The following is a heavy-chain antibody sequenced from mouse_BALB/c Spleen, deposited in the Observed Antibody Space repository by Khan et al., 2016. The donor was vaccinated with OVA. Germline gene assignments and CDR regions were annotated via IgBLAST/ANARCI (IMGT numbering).Heavy chain of an antibody. Sequence: QVQLQQSGAELAKPGASVKMSCKASGYTFSTYWIHWVKQRPGQGLEWIGYINTSSGYTYYNQRFNDKATLTADKSSSTAYMQLSSLTSEDSAVYYCARDRIDYWGQGTTLTVSS. CDR1: GYTFSTYW. CDR2: INTSSGYT. CDR3: ARDRIDY. J-gene: IGHJ2*01. V-gene: IGHV1-7*01.